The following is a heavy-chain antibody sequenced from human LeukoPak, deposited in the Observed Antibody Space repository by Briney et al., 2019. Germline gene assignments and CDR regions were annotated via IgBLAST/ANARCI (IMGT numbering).Heavy chain of an antibody. V-gene: IGHV3-21*01. CDR2: ISSSSNYI. Sequence: PGGSLRLSRAASGFTFSSNSMNWVRQAPGKGLEWVSSISSSSNYIHYADSVKGRFAISRDNAKNSLYLQMNSLRAEDTAAYYCARDRCSGGICYFDYWGQGTLVTVSS. J-gene: IGHJ4*02. CDR1: GFTFSSNS. D-gene: IGHD2-15*01. CDR3: ARDRCSGGICYFDY.